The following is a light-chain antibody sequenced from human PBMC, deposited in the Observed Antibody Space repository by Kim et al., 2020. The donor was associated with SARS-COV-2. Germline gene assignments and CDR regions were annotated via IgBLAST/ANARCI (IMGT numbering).Light chain of an antibody. CDR2: KAS. Sequence: SASVGDRVTLTCRASQSISSWLAWYQQKPGKAPKLLIYKASSLESGVPSRFSGSGSGTEFTLTISSLQPDDFATYYCQQYNNYPYSFGQGTKLEI. CDR3: QQYNNYPYS. V-gene: IGKV1-5*03. J-gene: IGKJ2*03. CDR1: QSISSW.